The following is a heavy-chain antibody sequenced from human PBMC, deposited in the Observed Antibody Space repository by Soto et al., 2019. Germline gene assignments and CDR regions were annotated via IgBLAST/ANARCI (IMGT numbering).Heavy chain of an antibody. CDR2: IRSKANSYAT. Sequence: GGSLRLSCAASGFTFSGSAMHWVRQASWKGLEWVGRIRSKANSYATAYAASVKGRFTISRDDSKNTAYLQMNSLKTEDTAVYYCFISGSYRFFWGQGTLVTVSS. D-gene: IGHD1-26*01. CDR1: GFTFSGSA. J-gene: IGHJ4*02. CDR3: FISGSYRFF. V-gene: IGHV3-73*01.